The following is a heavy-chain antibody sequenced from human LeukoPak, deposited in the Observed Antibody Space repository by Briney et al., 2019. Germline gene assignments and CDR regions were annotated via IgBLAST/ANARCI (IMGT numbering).Heavy chain of an antibody. CDR2: IYPRDSDT. CDR1: GYTFTHQW. J-gene: IGHJ4*02. Sequence: GESLKISYKASGYTFTHQWIGWVREKSGSGLEWMGIIYPRDSDTRYSPSFQGHVTISADTSINTAYLEWSRLEASDTGIYYCARHSDGIGAIWRKGSLVTVSS. CDR3: ARHSDGIGAI. D-gene: IGHD2-15*01. V-gene: IGHV5-51*01.